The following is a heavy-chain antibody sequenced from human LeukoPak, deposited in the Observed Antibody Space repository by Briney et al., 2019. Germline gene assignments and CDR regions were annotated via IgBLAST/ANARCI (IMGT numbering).Heavy chain of an antibody. CDR1: GFTFSSYS. CDR2: ISSSSSTI. J-gene: IGHJ6*02. Sequence: PGGSLRLSCAASGFTFSSYSMNWVRQAPGKGLEWVSYISSSSSTIYYADSVKGRFTISRDNAKNSLYLQMNSLRAEDTAVYYCARDSSGWHNYYYYGMDVWGQGTTVTVSS. V-gene: IGHV3-48*01. D-gene: IGHD6-19*01. CDR3: ARDSSGWHNYYYYGMDV.